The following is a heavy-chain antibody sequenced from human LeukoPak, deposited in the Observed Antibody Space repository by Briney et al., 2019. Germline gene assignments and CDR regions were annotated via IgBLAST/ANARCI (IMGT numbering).Heavy chain of an antibody. CDR2: IYYSGST. CDR3: ARYYDILTGYPDSSGYYGLDY. Sequence: KSSETLSLTCTVSGGSISSGDYYWSWIRQPPGKGLEWIGYIYYSGSTYYNPSLKGRVTISVDTSKNQFSLKLSSVTAADTAVYYCARYYDILTGYPDSSGYYGLDYWGQGTLVTVSS. CDR1: GGSISSGDYY. V-gene: IGHV4-30-4*08. D-gene: IGHD3-9*01. J-gene: IGHJ4*02.